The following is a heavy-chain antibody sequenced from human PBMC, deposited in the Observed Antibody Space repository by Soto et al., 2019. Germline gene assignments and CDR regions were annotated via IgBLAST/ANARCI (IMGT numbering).Heavy chain of an antibody. D-gene: IGHD3-10*01. J-gene: IGHJ3*02. CDR2: INPDSGDA. CDR3: ARDPRDYYYYGVSHAFDT. V-gene: IGHV1-2*02. CDR1: GYTFSNYG. Sequence: QVQLVQSGGEVKRPGASVKVSCKTSGYTFSNYGITWVRQAPGQPLEWLGWINPDSGDAKYAQKFQGRVTMTRDTSISTGYMELSSLTSDDTAIYYCARDPRDYYYYGVSHAFDTWGQGTMVTVS.